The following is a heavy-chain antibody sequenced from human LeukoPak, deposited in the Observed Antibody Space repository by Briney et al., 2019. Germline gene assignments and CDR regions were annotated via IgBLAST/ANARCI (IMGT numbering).Heavy chain of an antibody. J-gene: IGHJ4*02. D-gene: IGHD3-22*01. CDR1: GYTFTGYY. Sequence: ASVKVSCKASGYTFTGYYMHWVRQATGRGLEWMGWMNPKSGNTGHAQKFQGRVSMTRDTSISTAYMELSSLRSGDTAVYYCARGGKETSAYYLVDYWGQGTLVTVSS. CDR2: MNPKSGNT. V-gene: IGHV1-8*02. CDR3: ARGGKETSAYYLVDY.